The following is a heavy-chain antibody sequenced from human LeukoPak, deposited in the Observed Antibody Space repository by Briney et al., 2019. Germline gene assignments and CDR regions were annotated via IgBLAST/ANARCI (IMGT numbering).Heavy chain of an antibody. CDR1: GGSISSHF. V-gene: IGHV4-59*11. Sequence: SETLSLTCTVSGGSISSHFWSWIRQPPGKGLEWIGYVYHSGNTYYNTSLKSRVTISVDTSKNQFSLKLSSVTAADTAVYYCAGDRNSSSWYKGIAKGDHDAFDIWGQGTMVTVSS. J-gene: IGHJ3*02. CDR3: AGDRNSSSWYKGIAKGDHDAFDI. D-gene: IGHD6-13*01. CDR2: VYHSGNT.